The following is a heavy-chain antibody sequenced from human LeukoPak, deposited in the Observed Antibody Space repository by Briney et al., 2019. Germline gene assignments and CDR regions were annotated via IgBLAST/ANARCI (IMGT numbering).Heavy chain of an antibody. J-gene: IGHJ4*02. Sequence: ASVKVSCKASGYTFTSYAMNWVRQAPGQGLEWMGWISGYNGNTNYAQKFQGRVTMTTDTSTTTTYMELRSLRSDDTAFYYCARDGIAVAGKSFDYWGQGTLVTVSS. V-gene: IGHV1-18*01. CDR1: GYTFTSYA. CDR3: ARDGIAVAGKSFDY. CDR2: ISGYNGNT. D-gene: IGHD6-19*01.